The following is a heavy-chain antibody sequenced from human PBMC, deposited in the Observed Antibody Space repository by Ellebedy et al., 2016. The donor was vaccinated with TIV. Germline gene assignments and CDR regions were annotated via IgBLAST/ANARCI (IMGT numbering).Heavy chain of an antibody. CDR1: GFTFSSYW. Sequence: GESLKISCAASGFTFSSYWMSWVRQAPGKGLEWVANIKHDGSETNYLDSVKGRFTISRDNAKSSLFLQMNSLRAEDTAVYYCAEERGYCSGESCYFYFDYWGQGTQVTVSS. J-gene: IGHJ4*02. CDR2: IKHDGSET. V-gene: IGHV3-7*01. CDR3: AEERGYCSGESCYFYFDY. D-gene: IGHD2-15*01.